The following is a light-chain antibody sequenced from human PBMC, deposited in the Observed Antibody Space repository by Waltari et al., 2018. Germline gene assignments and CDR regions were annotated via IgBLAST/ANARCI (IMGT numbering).Light chain of an antibody. V-gene: IGKV3-11*01. CDR2: DAS. Sequence: EIVLTQSPVTLTLSTGERATISCRASQSVTTYLAWYQQKPGQAPRLLIYDASNRATGIPARFRGSGSGTDFTLTISSLEPEDFAVYYCQQRSNWPPMYTFGQGTKLEIK. CDR3: QQRSNWPPMYT. J-gene: IGKJ2*01. CDR1: QSVTTY.